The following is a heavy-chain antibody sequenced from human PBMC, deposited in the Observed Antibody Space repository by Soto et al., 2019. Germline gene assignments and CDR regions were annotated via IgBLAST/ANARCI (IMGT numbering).Heavy chain of an antibody. CDR1: GGALSGYS. J-gene: IGHJ4*02. V-gene: IGHV4-34*01. Sequence: SETLSLTCAVYGGALSGYSWSWIRQPPGKGLEWIGEINHSGSTNYNPSLKRRVTISVDTSKNQFSLKLTSVTAADTAVYYCARDFLSGYDFEYWGQGTLVT. D-gene: IGHD5-12*01. CDR2: INHSGST. CDR3: ARDFLSGYDFEY.